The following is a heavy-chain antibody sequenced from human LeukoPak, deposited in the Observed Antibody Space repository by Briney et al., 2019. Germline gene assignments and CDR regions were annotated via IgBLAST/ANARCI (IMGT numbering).Heavy chain of an antibody. CDR1: GFTFSSYG. CDR2: IWYDGSNK. Sequence: GGSLRLSCAASGFTFSSYGMHWVRQVPSKGLEWVAVIWYDGSNKYYADPVKGRLTISRDNSKNTLYLQMNSLRAEDTAVYYCARDPSTIAVAGLGYWGQGTLVTVSS. J-gene: IGHJ4*02. V-gene: IGHV3-33*01. D-gene: IGHD6-19*01. CDR3: ARDPSTIAVAGLGY.